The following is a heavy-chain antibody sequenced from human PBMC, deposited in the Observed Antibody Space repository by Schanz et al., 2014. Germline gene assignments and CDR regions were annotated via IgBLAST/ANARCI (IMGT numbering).Heavy chain of an antibody. CDR3: AKDCPSDYGDHCFDF. J-gene: IGHJ4*02. D-gene: IGHD4-17*01. CDR1: GFSFSSYS. CDR2: ISSGGTTI. V-gene: IGHV3-11*01. Sequence: QVQLVESGGGVVQPGRSLRLSCAVSGFSFSSYSMSWVRQAPGKGLEWIAYISSGGTTIYYADSVKGRFTISRDNAKSSLYLQMNSLRAEDTAVYYCAKDCPSDYGDHCFDFWGQGTLVTVSS.